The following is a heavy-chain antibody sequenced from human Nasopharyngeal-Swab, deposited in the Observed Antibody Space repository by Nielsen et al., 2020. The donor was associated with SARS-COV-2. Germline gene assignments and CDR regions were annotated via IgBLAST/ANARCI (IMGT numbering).Heavy chain of an antibody. Sequence: GESLKISCAAPGFTFSSYGMHWVRQAPGKGLEWVAFIRYDGSNKYYADSVKGRFTISRDNSKNTLYLQMNSLRAEDTAVYYCAKAPPETGTIVSTFDYWGQGTLVTVSS. CDR3: AKAPPETGTIVSTFDY. V-gene: IGHV3-30*02. CDR1: GFTFSSYG. J-gene: IGHJ4*02. D-gene: IGHD1-1*01. CDR2: IRYDGSNK.